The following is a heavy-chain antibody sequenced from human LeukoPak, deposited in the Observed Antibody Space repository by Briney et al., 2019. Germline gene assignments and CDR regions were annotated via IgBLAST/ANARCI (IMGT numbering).Heavy chain of an antibody. CDR1: GFSFSAFA. Sequence: PGGSLRLSCTASGFSFSAFAVSWVRQAPGKGLEWVSAISGSGGSTYYADSVKGRFTISRDNSKNTLYLQMNSLRAEDTAVYYCAKDPPGAVALYWGQGTLVTVSS. V-gene: IGHV3-23*01. J-gene: IGHJ4*02. CDR2: ISGSGGST. CDR3: AKDPPGAVALY. D-gene: IGHD6-19*01.